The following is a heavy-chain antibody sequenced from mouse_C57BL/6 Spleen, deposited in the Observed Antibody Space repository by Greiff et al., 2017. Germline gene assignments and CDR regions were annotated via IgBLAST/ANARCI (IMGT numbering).Heavy chain of an antibody. D-gene: IGHD1-1*01. CDR3: ASGLDYYGSSWAMDY. J-gene: IGHJ4*01. CDR2: IYPGDGDT. Sequence: QVQLKESGPELVKPGASVKISCKASGYAFSSSWMNWVKQRPGKGLEWIGRIYPGDGDTNYKGKFKGKATLTADKSSSTAYMQLSSLTSEDSAVYFCASGLDYYGSSWAMDYWGQGTSVTVSS. V-gene: IGHV1-82*01. CDR1: GYAFSSSW.